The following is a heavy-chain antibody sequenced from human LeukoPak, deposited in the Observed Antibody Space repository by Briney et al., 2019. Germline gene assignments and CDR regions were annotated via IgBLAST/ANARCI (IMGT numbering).Heavy chain of an antibody. Sequence: PGGSLRLSCAASGFTFSSYSMNWVRQAPGKGLEWVSSISSSSSYIYYADSVKGRFTISRDNAKNSLYLQMNSLRAEDTAVYYCARAPSPRGNFPGYWGQGTLVTVSS. CDR2: ISSSSSYI. D-gene: IGHD1-1*01. V-gene: IGHV3-21*01. J-gene: IGHJ4*02. CDR3: ARAPSPRGNFPGY. CDR1: GFTFSSYS.